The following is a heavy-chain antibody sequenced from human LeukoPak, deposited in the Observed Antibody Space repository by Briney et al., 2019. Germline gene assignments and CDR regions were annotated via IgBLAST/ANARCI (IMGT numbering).Heavy chain of an antibody. CDR2: TSGSGGST. Sequence: PGGSLRLSCAASGFTFSSYAMSWVRQAPGKGLEWVSATSGSGGSTYYADSVKGRFTISRDNSKNTLYLQMNSLRAEDTGVYYCAKAGYCGGDCYSDFDYWGQGTLVTVSS. J-gene: IGHJ4*02. D-gene: IGHD2-21*02. CDR1: GFTFSSYA. V-gene: IGHV3-23*01. CDR3: AKAGYCGGDCYSDFDY.